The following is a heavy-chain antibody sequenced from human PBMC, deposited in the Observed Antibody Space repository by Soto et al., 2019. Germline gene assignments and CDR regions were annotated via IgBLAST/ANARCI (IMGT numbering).Heavy chain of an antibody. Sequence: QVQLQQWGAGLLKPSETLSLTCAVYGGSFSGYYWSWIRQPPGKGLAWIGEINHSGSTNYNPSLKSRVTRAVDTPKNQCSRKLSSVTAADTAVYYCAANGYCSGGSCSPFDYWGQGTLVTVSS. CDR1: GGSFSGYY. D-gene: IGHD2-15*01. V-gene: IGHV4-34*01. J-gene: IGHJ4*02. CDR2: INHSGST. CDR3: AANGYCSGGSCSPFDY.